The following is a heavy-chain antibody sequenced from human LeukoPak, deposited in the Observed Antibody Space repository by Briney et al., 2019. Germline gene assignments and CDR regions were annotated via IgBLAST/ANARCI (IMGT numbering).Heavy chain of an antibody. CDR3: AKGTRLTIFGVLIPFDY. J-gene: IGHJ4*02. CDR2: ISGSGGST. Sequence: GGSLRLSCAASGFTFSNYAMSWVRQAPGMGLGWVSAISGSGGSTYYADSMKGRFTISRDNSRNTLYLQINSLSADDTAVYYCAKGTRLTIFGVLIPFDYWGQGTLVTVSS. D-gene: IGHD3-3*01. CDR1: GFTFSNYA. V-gene: IGHV3-23*01.